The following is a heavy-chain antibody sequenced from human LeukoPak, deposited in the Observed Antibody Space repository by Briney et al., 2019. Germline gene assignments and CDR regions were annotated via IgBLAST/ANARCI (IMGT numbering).Heavy chain of an antibody. CDR3: ARGLFLSGYLDAFDI. J-gene: IGHJ3*02. Sequence: GGSLRLSCAASGFTVSNKYMAWVRQAPGKGLEWVSLIYSDGRTYYADSVKGRCTISRDGSKNTLYLQMNSLRVEDTAVYYCARGLFLSGYLDAFDIWGQGTVVTVSS. V-gene: IGHV3-53*01. CDR1: GFTVSNKY. D-gene: IGHD3-22*01. CDR2: IYSDGRT.